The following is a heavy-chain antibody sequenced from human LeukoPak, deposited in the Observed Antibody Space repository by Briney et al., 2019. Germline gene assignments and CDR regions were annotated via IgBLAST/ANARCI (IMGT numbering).Heavy chain of an antibody. Sequence: SETLSLTCTVSGGSISSGGYYWSWIRQHPGKGLGWIGYIYYSGSTYYNPSLKSRVTISVDTSKNQFSLKLSSVTAADTAVYYCAREVVPAAIDYWGQGTLVTVSS. CDR2: IYYSGST. CDR3: AREVVPAAIDY. CDR1: GGSISSGGYY. D-gene: IGHD2-2*01. V-gene: IGHV4-31*03. J-gene: IGHJ4*02.